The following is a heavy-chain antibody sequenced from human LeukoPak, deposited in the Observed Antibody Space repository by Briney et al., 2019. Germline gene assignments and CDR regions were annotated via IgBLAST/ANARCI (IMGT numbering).Heavy chain of an antibody. CDR1: GGSISSSSYY. J-gene: IGHJ3*02. Sequence: SETLSLTCTVSGGSISSSSYYWGWIRQPPGKGLEWIGSIYYSGSTYYNPSLKSRVTISVDTSKNQFSLKLSSVTAADTAVYYCARDYDHRAFDIWGQGTMVTVSS. CDR3: ARDYDHRAFDI. V-gene: IGHV4-39*02. D-gene: IGHD3-3*01. CDR2: IYYSGST.